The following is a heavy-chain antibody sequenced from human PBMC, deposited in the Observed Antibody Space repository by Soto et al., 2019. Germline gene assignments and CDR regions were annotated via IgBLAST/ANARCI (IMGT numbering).Heavy chain of an antibody. CDR3: TLLYGDYDY. V-gene: IGHV3-48*02. CDR2: ISSSSSTI. Sequence: GGSLRLSCAASGFTFSSYWMHWVRQAPGKGLEWVSYISSSSSTISYADSVKGRFTISRDNAKNSLYLQMNSLRDEDTAVYYCTLLYGDYDYWGQGTLVTVSS. CDR1: GFTFSSYW. J-gene: IGHJ4*02. D-gene: IGHD4-17*01.